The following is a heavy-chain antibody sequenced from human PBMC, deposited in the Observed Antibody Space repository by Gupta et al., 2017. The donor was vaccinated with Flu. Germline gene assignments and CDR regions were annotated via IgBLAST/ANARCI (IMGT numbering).Heavy chain of an antibody. V-gene: IGHV4-30-2*03. CDR3: ASTGEYNLNEATGGWFDP. CDR2: ST. J-gene: IGHJ5*02. Sequence: STYYTPSLKSRVTISVDTSKNQFSRKLSSVTAADTAVYYCASTGEYNLNEATGGWFDPWGQGTLVTVSS. D-gene: IGHD1-20*01.